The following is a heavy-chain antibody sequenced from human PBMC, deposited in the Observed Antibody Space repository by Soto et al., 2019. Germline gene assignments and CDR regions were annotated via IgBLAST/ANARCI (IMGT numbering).Heavy chain of an antibody. V-gene: IGHV3-7*01. CDR3: ARERPSGLVDLDY. CDR1: GFTFSSYW. D-gene: IGHD3-9*01. J-gene: IGHJ4*02. Sequence: EVQLVESGGGLVQPGGSLRLSCAASGFTFSSYWMSWVRQAPGKGLEWLANIKEDGRETNYVDSVKGRFTISRDNAKNSLYLQINSLRAEDTAVFYCARERPSGLVDLDYWGQGTLVTVSS. CDR2: IKEDGRET.